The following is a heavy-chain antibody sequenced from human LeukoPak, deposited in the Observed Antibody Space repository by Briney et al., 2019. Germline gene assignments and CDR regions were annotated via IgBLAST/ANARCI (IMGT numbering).Heavy chain of an antibody. Sequence: SETLSLTCAVYGGSFSGYYWSWIRQPPGKGLEWIGEINHSGSTNYNPSLKSRVTISVDTSKNQFSLKLSSVTAADTAVYYCARRDGSGSSYFDYWGQGTLVTVSS. CDR3: ARRDGSGSSYFDY. CDR1: GGSFSGYY. CDR2: INHSGST. V-gene: IGHV4-34*01. J-gene: IGHJ4*02. D-gene: IGHD3-10*01.